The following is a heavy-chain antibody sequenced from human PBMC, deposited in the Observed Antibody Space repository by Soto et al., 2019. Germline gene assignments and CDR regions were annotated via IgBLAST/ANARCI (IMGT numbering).Heavy chain of an antibody. Sequence: SETLSLTCTVSGGSISSGGYYWSWIRQHPGKGLEWIGYIYYSGSTYYNPSLKSRVTISVDTSKNQFSLKLSSVTAADTAVYYCARSPYDNWFDPWGQGTLVTAPQ. CDR3: ARSPYDNWFDP. CDR1: GGSISSGGYY. J-gene: IGHJ5*02. D-gene: IGHD4-17*01. V-gene: IGHV4-31*03. CDR2: IYYSGST.